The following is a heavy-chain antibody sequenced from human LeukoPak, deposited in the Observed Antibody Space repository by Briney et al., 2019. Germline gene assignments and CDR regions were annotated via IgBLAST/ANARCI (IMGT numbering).Heavy chain of an antibody. CDR1: XFTFSSYW. CDR3: GAHFDY. J-gene: IGHJ4*02. CDR2: ISYDGSNK. V-gene: IGHV3-30-3*01. Sequence: AGGXXRLXCGAPXFTFSSYWMAWVRXAPGKGLEWVAVISYDGSNKYYADSVKGRFTISRDNSKNTLYLQMNSLRAEDTAVYYCGAHFDYWGQGTLVTVSS.